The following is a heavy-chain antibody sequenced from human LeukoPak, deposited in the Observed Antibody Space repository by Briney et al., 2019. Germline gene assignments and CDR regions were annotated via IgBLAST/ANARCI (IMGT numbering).Heavy chain of an antibody. Sequence: GGSLRLSCAASGFTFSRYAMSWVRHSPGKGLEWVSAISGSGGSTYYSDAVKGRFIISIDKPKNTLYLQMNSLRAEDTAVYYCAKSRGYSYAHFDYWGQGTLVTVSS. CDR1: GFTFSRYA. CDR3: AKSRGYSYAHFDY. CDR2: ISGSGGST. V-gene: IGHV3-23*01. D-gene: IGHD5-18*01. J-gene: IGHJ4*02.